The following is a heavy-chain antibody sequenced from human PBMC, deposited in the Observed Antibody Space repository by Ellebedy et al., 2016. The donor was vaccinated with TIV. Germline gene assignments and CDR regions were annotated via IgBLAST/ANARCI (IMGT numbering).Heavy chain of an antibody. CDR3: AKDRPPGDGSWVFDF. CDR1: GFTFSTYA. J-gene: IGHJ4*02. Sequence: GESLKISCVVSGFTFSTYAMRWFHQAPGKGLEWVSALTTGGVTFYADSVKGRFTISRDSSKNTLYLQLHSLRVEDTAVYYCAKDRPPGDGSWVFDFWGQGTLVTVST. D-gene: IGHD3-10*01. V-gene: IGHV3-23*01. CDR2: LTTGGVT.